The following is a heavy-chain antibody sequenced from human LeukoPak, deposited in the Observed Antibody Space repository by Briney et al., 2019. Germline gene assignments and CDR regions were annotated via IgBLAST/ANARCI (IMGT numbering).Heavy chain of an antibody. Sequence: SETLSLTCTVSGGSVSSGSYYWSWIRQPPGKGLEWIGYIYYSGSTNYNPSLKSRVTISVDTSKNQFSLKLSSVTAADTAVYYCARGTVVPAAIQHYYYGMDVWGQGTTVTVSS. CDR2: IYYSGST. J-gene: IGHJ6*02. D-gene: IGHD2-2*01. CDR1: GGSVSSGSYY. V-gene: IGHV4-61*01. CDR3: ARGTVVPAAIQHYYYGMDV.